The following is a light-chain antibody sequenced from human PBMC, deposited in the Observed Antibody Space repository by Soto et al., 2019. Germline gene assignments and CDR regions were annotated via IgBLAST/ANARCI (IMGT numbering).Light chain of an antibody. J-gene: IGKJ3*01. Sequence: EIVLTQSPGTLSLSPGERATLSCRASQSLSSSLLVWYQQRPGQSPRLLLYGASNSATGIPDRFSGSGSGTDCTLTISTLEPEDVEVYYCHPYGTSHFTFGPGTKVDI. CDR1: QSLSSSL. CDR3: HPYGTSHFT. V-gene: IGKV3-20*01. CDR2: GAS.